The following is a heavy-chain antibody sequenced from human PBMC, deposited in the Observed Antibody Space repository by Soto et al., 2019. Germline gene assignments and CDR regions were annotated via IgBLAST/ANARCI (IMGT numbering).Heavy chain of an antibody. J-gene: IGHJ3*02. CDR2: MNPNSSNT. Sequence: ASVKVSCKASGYTFTSYDINWVRQATGQGLEWMGWMNPNSSNTGYAQKFQGRVTMTRNTSISTAYMELSSLRSEDTAVYYCARGLTGGNFYPVDIWGQGTMVTVSS. CDR3: ARGLTGGNFYPVDI. D-gene: IGHD7-27*01. V-gene: IGHV1-8*01. CDR1: GYTFTSYD.